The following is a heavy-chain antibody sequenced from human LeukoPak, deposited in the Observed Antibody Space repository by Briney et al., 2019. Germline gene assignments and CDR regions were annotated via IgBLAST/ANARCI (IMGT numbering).Heavy chain of an antibody. CDR1: GGTFSSYA. D-gene: IGHD6-6*01. Sequence: SVKVSCKASGGTFSSYAISWVRQAPGQGLEWMGGIIPIFGTANYAQKFQGRVTITTDESTSTAYMELSSLRSEDTAVYYCARDQIAARPFYYMDVWGKGTTVTVSS. V-gene: IGHV1-69*05. CDR3: ARDQIAARPFYYMDV. CDR2: IIPIFGTA. J-gene: IGHJ6*03.